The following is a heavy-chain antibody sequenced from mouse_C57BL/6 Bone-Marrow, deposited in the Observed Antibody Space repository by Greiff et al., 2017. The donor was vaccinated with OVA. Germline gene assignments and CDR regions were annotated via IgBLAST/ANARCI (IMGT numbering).Heavy chain of an antibody. D-gene: IGHD2-3*01. CDR3: ARHEGYPDY. CDR1: GFTFSSYG. V-gene: IGHV5-6*01. Sequence: EVKLLESGADLVKPGGSLKLSCAASGFTFSSYGMSWVRQTPDQRLEWVATISSGGSYTYYPDSVKGRFTISRDNAKNTLYLQMSSLKSEDTAMYYCARHEGYPDYWGQGTTLTVSS. J-gene: IGHJ2*01. CDR2: ISSGGSYT.